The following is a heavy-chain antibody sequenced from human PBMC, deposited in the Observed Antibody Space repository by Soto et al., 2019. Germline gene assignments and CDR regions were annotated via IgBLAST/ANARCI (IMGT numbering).Heavy chain of an antibody. Sequence: QVQLVESGGGLVKPGGSLRLSCAASGFTFSDYYMSWIRQAPGKGLEWVSYISSSGSTIYYADSVKGRFTISRDNAKNSLYLKMNSRRAEDTAVYYCARDSPNEETNERHWYSQRFHGYFDLGGRGTLVTFPS. CDR1: GFTFSDYY. V-gene: IGHV3-11*01. CDR2: ISSSGSTI. CDR3: ARDSPNEETNERHWYSQRFHGYFDL. D-gene: IGHD2-15*01. J-gene: IGHJ2*01.